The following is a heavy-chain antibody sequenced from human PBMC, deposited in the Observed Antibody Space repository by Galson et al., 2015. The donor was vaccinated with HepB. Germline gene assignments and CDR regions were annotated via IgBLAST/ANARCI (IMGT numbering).Heavy chain of an antibody. CDR3: ANDTSEYGDSAFDH. J-gene: IGHJ4*02. CDR2: IWYDATNK. CDR1: GFTFSRFG. Sequence: SLRLSCAASGFTFSRFGMHWVRQAPGKGLDWVALIWYDATNKYHADSVKGRFTISRDNSKNMLYLQMNSLTAEDTAVYYCANDTSEYGDSAFDHWGQGILVTVSS. V-gene: IGHV3-33*06. D-gene: IGHD4-17*01.